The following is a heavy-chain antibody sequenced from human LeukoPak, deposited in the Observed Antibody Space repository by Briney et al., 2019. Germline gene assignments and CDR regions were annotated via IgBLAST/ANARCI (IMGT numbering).Heavy chain of an antibody. V-gene: IGHV1-69*04. CDR2: IIPILGIA. J-gene: IGHJ3*02. Sequence: ASVKVSCKASGYTFTSYAISWVRQAPGQGLEWMGRIIPILGIANYAQKFQGRVTITADKSTSTAYMELSSLRSEDTAVYYCARGRLHYDILTGYYSNDAFDIWGQGTMVTVSS. D-gene: IGHD3-9*01. CDR3: ARGRLHYDILTGYYSNDAFDI. CDR1: GYTFTSYA.